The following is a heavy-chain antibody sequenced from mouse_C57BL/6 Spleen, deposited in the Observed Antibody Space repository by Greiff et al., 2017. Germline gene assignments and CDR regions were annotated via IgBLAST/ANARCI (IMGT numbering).Heavy chain of an antibody. V-gene: IGHV14-3*01. D-gene: IGHD3-2*02. J-gene: IGHJ2*01. CDR2: IDPANGNT. CDR3: ALTAQATYYFDY. Sequence: EVQLQESVAELVRPGASVKLSCTASGFNITNTYMHWVKQRPEQGLEWIGRIDPANGNTKYAPKFQGKATITADTSSNTAYLQLSSLTSEDTAIYYCALTAQATYYFDYWGQGTTLTVSS. CDR1: GFNITNTY.